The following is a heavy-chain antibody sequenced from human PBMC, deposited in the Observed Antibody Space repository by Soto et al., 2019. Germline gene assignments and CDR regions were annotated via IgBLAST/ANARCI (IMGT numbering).Heavy chain of an antibody. J-gene: IGHJ6*02. CDR3: ARGVQLWLSYYYYYGMDV. V-gene: IGHV1-2*04. D-gene: IGHD5-18*01. CDR1: GYTFTGYY. CDR2: INPNSGGT. Sequence: ASVKVSCKASGYTFTGYYMHWVRQAPGQGLEWMGWINPNSGGTNYAQKFQGWVTMTRDTSISTAYMELSRLRSDDTAVYYCARGVQLWLSYYYYYGMDVWGQGTTVTVS.